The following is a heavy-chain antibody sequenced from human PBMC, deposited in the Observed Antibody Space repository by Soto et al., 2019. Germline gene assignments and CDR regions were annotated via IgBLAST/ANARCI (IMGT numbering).Heavy chain of an antibody. J-gene: IGHJ4*02. CDR3: AKDRRYFDWLLYGPSYLLDY. V-gene: IGHV3-23*01. D-gene: IGHD3-9*01. CDR2: ISGSGGST. CDR1: GFTFSSYA. Sequence: GGSLRLSCAASGFTFSSYAMSWVRQAPGKGLEWVSAISGSGGSTYYADSVKGRFTISRDNSKNTLYLQMNSLRAEDTAVYYCAKDRRYFDWLLYGPSYLLDYWGQGTLVTVSS.